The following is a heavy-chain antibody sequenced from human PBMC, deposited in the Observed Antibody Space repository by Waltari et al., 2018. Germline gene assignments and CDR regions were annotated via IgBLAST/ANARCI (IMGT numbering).Heavy chain of an antibody. CDR2: ICYDGTKT. J-gene: IGHJ6*02. CDR1: GFTFSSYA. Sequence: QMQLVESGGGVVQPGRSLRLSCATSGFTFSSYAMHWVRQAPGKGLGWVAVICYDGTKTDHPDAVRGRFSISRDNFQSILYLQMDSLRAEDTAVYYCARVHGRVHYYGMDIWGQGTTVIVSS. V-gene: IGHV3-33*01. D-gene: IGHD3-10*01. CDR3: ARVHGRVHYYGMDI.